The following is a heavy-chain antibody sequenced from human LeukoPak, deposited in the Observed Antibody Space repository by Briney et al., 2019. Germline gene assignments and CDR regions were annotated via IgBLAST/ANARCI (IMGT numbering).Heavy chain of an antibody. CDR2: ISAYNGNT. CDR1: GYTFTSYG. J-gene: IGHJ4*02. D-gene: IGHD3-9*01. CDR3: ARHEGYFGIHTDFDY. Sequence: GASVTVSCKASGYTFTSYGISWVRQAPGQGLEWMGWISAYNGNTNYAQKLQGRVTMTTDTSTSTAYMELRSLRSDDTAVYYCARHEGYFGIHTDFDYWGQGTLVTVSS. V-gene: IGHV1-18*04.